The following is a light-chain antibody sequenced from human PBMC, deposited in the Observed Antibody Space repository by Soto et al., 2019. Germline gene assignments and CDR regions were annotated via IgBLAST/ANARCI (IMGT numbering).Light chain of an antibody. J-gene: IGKJ1*01. CDR1: QSVSCN. Sequence: EIVMTQSPATLSVSPGERATISCRASQSVSCNLAWYQQNPAQAPSRLSYGASTRATVIRARFRGSGSGSGFTLTISSLQLEHYAVYLYQYHNNWTPSWTFGQGTKVEIK. CDR3: QYHNNWTPSWT. CDR2: GAS. V-gene: IGKV3-15*01.